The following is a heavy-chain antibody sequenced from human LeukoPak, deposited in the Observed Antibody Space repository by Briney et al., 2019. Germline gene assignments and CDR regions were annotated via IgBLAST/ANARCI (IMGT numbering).Heavy chain of an antibody. J-gene: IGHJ3*02. CDR1: GGSISSGGYY. D-gene: IGHD3-9*01. V-gene: IGHV4-31*03. CDR3: ASADYDMAFDI. CDR2: IYYSGST. Sequence: SETLPLTCTVSGGSISSGGYYWSWIRQHPGKGLEWIGYIYYSGSTDYNPSLKSRFTMSVDTSKNQFSLKLSSVTAADAAMYYCASADYDMAFDIWGQGTMVTVSS.